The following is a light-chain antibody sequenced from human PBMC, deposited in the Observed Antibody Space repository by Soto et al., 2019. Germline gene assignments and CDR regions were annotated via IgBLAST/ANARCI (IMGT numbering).Light chain of an antibody. CDR2: DAS. CDR1: QSISTW. J-gene: IGKJ1*01. CDR3: QQYMTYAT. V-gene: IGKV1-5*01. Sequence: DIQMTQSPSTLSAYVGDRVTFTCRASQSISTWLAWYQQKPGKAPKLLIYDASSLQSDVPSRFSGSGSGKAFTLTIIALQTDDFASYYCQQYMTYATFGQGTKVDIK.